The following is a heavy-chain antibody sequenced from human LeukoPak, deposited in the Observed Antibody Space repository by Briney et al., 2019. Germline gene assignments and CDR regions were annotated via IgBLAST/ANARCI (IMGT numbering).Heavy chain of an antibody. J-gene: IGHJ3*02. CDR3: ASLPAGYSSGWFAFDI. Sequence: PSETLSLTCTVSAGSISDYYWSWIRQPPGKGLEWIGYIYYSGSTNYNPSLKSRVTISVDTSKNQFSLKLSSVTAADTAVYYCASLPAGYSSGWFAFDIWGQGTMVTVSS. CDR2: IYYSGST. V-gene: IGHV4-59*01. CDR1: AGSISDYY. D-gene: IGHD6-19*01.